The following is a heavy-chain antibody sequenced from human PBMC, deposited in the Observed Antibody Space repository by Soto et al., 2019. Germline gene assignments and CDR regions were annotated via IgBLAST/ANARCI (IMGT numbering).Heavy chain of an antibody. D-gene: IGHD6-13*01. CDR2: IKQDGSEN. CDR1: GFTFSRYW. Sequence: GGSLRLSCAASGFTFSRYWMSWVRQAPGKGLEWVANIKQDGSENYYVDSVKGRFTISRDNAKNSLYLQMNSLRAEDTAVYYCARDSVASDGVAAAGPDAFDIWGQGTMVTVSS. J-gene: IGHJ3*02. CDR3: ARDSVASDGVAAAGPDAFDI. V-gene: IGHV3-7*01.